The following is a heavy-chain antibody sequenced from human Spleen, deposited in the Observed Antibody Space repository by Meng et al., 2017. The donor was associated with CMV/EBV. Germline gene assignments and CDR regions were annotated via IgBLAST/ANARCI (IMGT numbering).Heavy chain of an antibody. D-gene: IGHD6-6*01. CDR1: GFTFRSYS. CDR2: ISYDGSNK. V-gene: IGHV3-30-3*01. CDR3: ARDLSSSSECDRCDFDD. J-gene: IGHJ4*02. Sequence: LKISCAASGFTFRSYSMHWVRQAPGKGLEGVAVISYDGSNKYYVDSVKGRFTISRDNSKNTLYLQKNSLRAEDTAVYYCARDLSSSSECDRCDFDDWGQGTLVTVSS.